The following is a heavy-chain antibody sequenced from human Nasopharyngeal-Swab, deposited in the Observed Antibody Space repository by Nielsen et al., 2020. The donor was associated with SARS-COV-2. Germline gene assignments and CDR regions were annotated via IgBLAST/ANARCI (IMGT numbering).Heavy chain of an antibody. D-gene: IGHD2-2*01. CDR2: IYYSGST. J-gene: IGHJ4*02. Sequence: WIRQPPGKGLEWIGSIYYSGSTYYNPSLKSRVTISVDTSKNQFSLKLSSVTAADTAVYYCARDGRNGYCSSTSCYFVYYFDYWGQGTPVTVSS. CDR3: ARDGRNGYCSSTSCYFVYYFDY. V-gene: IGHV4-39*07.